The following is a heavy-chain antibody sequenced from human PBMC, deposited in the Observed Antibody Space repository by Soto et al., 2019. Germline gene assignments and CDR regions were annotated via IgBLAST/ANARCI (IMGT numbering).Heavy chain of an antibody. J-gene: IGHJ6*02. D-gene: IGHD3-3*01. CDR3: ARGQVPRGVVIVYYYYYYGMDV. CDR1: GGSFSGYY. V-gene: IGHV4-34*01. Sequence: SETLSLTCAVYGGSFSGYYWSWIRQPPGKGLEWIGEINHSGSTNYNPSLKSRVTISVDTSKNQFSLKLSSVTAADTAVYYCARGQVPRGVVIVYYYYYYGMDVWGQGTTVTVSS. CDR2: INHSGST.